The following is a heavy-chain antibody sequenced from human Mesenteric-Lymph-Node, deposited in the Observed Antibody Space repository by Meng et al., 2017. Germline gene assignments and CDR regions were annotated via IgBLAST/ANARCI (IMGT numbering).Heavy chain of an antibody. V-gene: IGHV3-23*01. D-gene: IGHD5-12*01. CDR3: ARERVATSHGDY. CDR2: ISGSGGST. J-gene: IGHJ4*02. CDR1: GFTFSSYA. Sequence: GESLKISCAASGFTFSSYAMSWVRQAPGKGLEWVSAISGSGGSTYYADSVKGRFTISRDNSKNTLYLQMNSLRAEDTAVYYCARERVATSHGDYWGQGTLVTVSS.